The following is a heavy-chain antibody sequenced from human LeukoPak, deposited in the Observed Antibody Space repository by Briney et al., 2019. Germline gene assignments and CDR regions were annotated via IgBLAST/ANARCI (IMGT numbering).Heavy chain of an antibody. V-gene: IGHV3-9*01. CDR2: ISWNSGSI. CDR1: GFTFDDYA. CDR3: AKDIAIAAAGTGVAFDI. J-gene: IGHJ3*02. Sequence: PGRSLRLSCAASGFTFDDYAMHWVRQAPGKGLEWVSGISWNSGSIGYADSVKGRFTISRDNAKNSLYLQMNSLRAEDTDLYYCAKDIAIAAAGTGVAFDIWGQGTMVTVSS. D-gene: IGHD6-13*01.